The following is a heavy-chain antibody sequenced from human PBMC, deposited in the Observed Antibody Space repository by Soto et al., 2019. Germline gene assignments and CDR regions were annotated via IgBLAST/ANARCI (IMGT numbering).Heavy chain of an antibody. J-gene: IGHJ1*01. Sequence: SETLSLTCTVSGGSISSSSYYWGWIRQPPGKGLEWIGSIYYSGSTYYNPSLKSRVTISVDTSKNQFSLKLSSVTAADTAVYYCARGAYYRKQPQHWGQGTLVTVSS. CDR2: IYYSGST. V-gene: IGHV4-39*01. CDR3: ARGAYYRKQPQH. D-gene: IGHD3-10*01. CDR1: GGSISSSSYY.